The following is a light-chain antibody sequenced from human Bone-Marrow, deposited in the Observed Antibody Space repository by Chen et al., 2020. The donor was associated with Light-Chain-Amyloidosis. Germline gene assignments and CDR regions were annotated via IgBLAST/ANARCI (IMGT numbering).Light chain of an antibody. CDR3: QQYNSYSLT. J-gene: IGKJ4*01. CDR1: QSISSW. V-gene: IGKV1-5*03. CDR2: KAS. Sequence: DIQMTQSPSTLSASVGDRVTITCRASQSISSWLAWFQQKPGKAPNLLIYKASSLESGVPSRFSGSGSGTEFTLTISSLQPDDFATYDGQQYNSYSLTFGGGTRVEIE.